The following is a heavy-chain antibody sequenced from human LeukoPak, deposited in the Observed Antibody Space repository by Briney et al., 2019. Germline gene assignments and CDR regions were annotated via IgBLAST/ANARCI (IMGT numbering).Heavy chain of an antibody. J-gene: IGHJ4*02. CDR2: IYTSGST. D-gene: IGHD4-17*01. V-gene: IGHV4-4*07. CDR3: ARLNGDYSDY. Sequence: SETLSLTCAVSGGSISSYYWIWIRQPAGKGLEWIGRIYTSGSTGYNPSIKSRVTMSVDTSKNQFSLKLSSVTAADTAVYYCARLNGDYSDYWGQGTLVTVSS. CDR1: GGSISSYY.